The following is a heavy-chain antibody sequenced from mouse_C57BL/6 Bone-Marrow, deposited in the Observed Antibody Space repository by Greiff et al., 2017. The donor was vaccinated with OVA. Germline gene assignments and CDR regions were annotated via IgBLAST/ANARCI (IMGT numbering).Heavy chain of an antibody. CDR1: GYAFSSSW. D-gene: IGHD2-3*01. Sequence: VKLMESGPELVKPGASVKISCKASGYAFSSSWMNWVKQRPGKGLEWIGRIYPGDGDTNYNGKFKGKATLTADKSSSTAYMQLSSLTSEDSAVYFCATDGYIYAMDYWGQGTSVTVSS. CDR3: ATDGYIYAMDY. CDR2: IYPGDGDT. V-gene: IGHV1-82*01. J-gene: IGHJ4*01.